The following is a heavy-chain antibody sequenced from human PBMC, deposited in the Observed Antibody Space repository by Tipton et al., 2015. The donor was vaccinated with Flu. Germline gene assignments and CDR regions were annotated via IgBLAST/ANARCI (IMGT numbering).Heavy chain of an antibody. CDR3: AKGHLDYGDF. CDR2: ISGGGSTT. J-gene: IGHJ4*02. V-gene: IGHV3-23*01. CDR1: GFSFSRYA. Sequence: SLRLSCAASGFSFSRYAMNWVRQAPGKGLEWVSSISGGGSTTKYADSVKGRFTISRDNSKNTLYLQMNSLRAEDTAVYYCAKGHLDYGDFWGQGTLVTVSS.